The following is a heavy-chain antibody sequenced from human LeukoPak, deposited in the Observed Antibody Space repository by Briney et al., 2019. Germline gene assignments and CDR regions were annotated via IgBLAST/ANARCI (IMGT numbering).Heavy chain of an antibody. CDR3: ARHPRSGYCSSTSCYRRGYYFDY. CDR1: GGSISSSNW. V-gene: IGHV4-4*02. CDR2: IYHSGST. D-gene: IGHD2-2*01. J-gene: IGHJ4*02. Sequence: PSETLSLTCAVSGGSISSSNWWSWVRQPPGKGLEWIGEIYHSGSTNYNPSLKSRVTISVDTSKNQFSLKLSSVTAADTAVYYCARHPRSGYCSSTSCYRRGYYFDYWGQGTLVTVSS.